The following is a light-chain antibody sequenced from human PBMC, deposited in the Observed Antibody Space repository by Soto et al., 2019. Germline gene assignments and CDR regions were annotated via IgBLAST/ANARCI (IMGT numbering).Light chain of an antibody. Sequence: ETVMTQSPATLSVSLGERVTLSCRASQSVDTKLACYQHNPGQAPRLLIYGASTRATGIPARFSGSGSGQEFTLSISGLQSADFAVYFCQQYYNWYTYGQRTKLQIK. J-gene: IGKJ2*01. CDR2: GAS. V-gene: IGKV3-15*01. CDR3: QQYYNWYT. CDR1: QSVDTK.